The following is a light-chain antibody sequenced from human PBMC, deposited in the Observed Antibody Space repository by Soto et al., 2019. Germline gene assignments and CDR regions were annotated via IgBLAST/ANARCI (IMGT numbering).Light chain of an antibody. CDR1: SSDVGDYNY. Sequence: QSALTQPRSVSGSPGQSVTISCTGTSSDVGDYNYVSWYQQYPGKAPKLVIYDVSKRPSGVSNRFSGSKSGNTASLTISGLQAEDEADYYCSSYTSSSTLVVFGGGTKLTVL. CDR2: DVS. V-gene: IGLV2-14*01. CDR3: SSYTSSSTLVV. J-gene: IGLJ2*01.